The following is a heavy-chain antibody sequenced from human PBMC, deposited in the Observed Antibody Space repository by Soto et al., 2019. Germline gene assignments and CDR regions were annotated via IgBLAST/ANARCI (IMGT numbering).Heavy chain of an antibody. CDR3: ARDWIAVAGSISFSQAFPLLDGMDL. V-gene: IGHV1-46*01. D-gene: IGHD6-19*01. CDR2: IYPRGGNI. J-gene: IGHJ6*02. CDR1: GYSFVNCY. Sequence: GASVKVSCKASGYSFVNCYINCVRQAPGQGLEWMGIIYPRGGNISYAQKFQGRVSMTSDTAASTVYMELTSLRSDDTAVYFCARDWIAVAGSISFSQAFPLLDGMDLWGQGTTVTVS.